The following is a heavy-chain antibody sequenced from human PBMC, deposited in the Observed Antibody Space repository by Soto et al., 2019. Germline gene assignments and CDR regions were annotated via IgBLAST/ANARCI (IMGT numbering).Heavy chain of an antibody. Sequence: TLSLTCAVSGGSISSGGYSWSWIRQPPGKGLEWIGHIYHSGRTYYNPSLKSRVGILVDTSKNQFSLNLNSVTAADTAVYYCARWVEVSLDYFDSWGQGTPVTVSS. CDR3: ARWVEVSLDYFDS. J-gene: IGHJ4*02. V-gene: IGHV4-30-2*05. CDR1: GGSISSGGYS. CDR2: IYHSGRT. D-gene: IGHD1-20*01.